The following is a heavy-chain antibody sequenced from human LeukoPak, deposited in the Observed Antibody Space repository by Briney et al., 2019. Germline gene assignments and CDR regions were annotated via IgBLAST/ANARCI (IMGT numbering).Heavy chain of an antibody. CDR3: ARGPETLAVAGVWFDP. V-gene: IGHV6-1*01. Sequence: SQTLSLTCAISGDSVSSNSAAWNWIRQSPSRGLEWLGRTYYRSKWYNEYAVSVKSRITINPDTSKNQFSLQLNSVTPEDTAVYYCARGPETLAVAGVWFDPWGQGTLVTVSS. J-gene: IGHJ5*02. D-gene: IGHD6-19*01. CDR1: GDSVSSNSAA. CDR2: TYYRSKWYN.